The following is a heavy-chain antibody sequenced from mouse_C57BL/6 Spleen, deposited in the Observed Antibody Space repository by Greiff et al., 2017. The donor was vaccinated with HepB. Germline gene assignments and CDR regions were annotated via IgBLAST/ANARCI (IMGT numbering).Heavy chain of an antibody. CDR1: GYTFTSYW. CDR3: ARSAAQSRYYYAMDY. V-gene: IGHV1-69*01. D-gene: IGHD3-2*02. Sequence: QVQLQQPGAELVMPGASVKLSCKASGYTFTSYWMHWVKQSPGQGLEWIGEIDPSDSYTNYNQKFKGKSTLTVDKSTRTAYMQLSSLTSEDSAVYYCARSAAQSRYYYAMDYWGQGTSVTVSS. J-gene: IGHJ4*01. CDR2: IDPSDSYT.